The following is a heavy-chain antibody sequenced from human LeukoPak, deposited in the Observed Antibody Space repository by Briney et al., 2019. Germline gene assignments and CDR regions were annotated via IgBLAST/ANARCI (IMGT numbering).Heavy chain of an antibody. V-gene: IGHV4-31*03. CDR3: ARSVRDFGRATALGGAFDI. CDR2: IYYSGST. J-gene: IGHJ3*02. D-gene: IGHD3-16*01. CDR1: GGSISSGGYY. Sequence: SETLSLTCTVSGGSISSGGYYWSWIRQHPGKGLEWIGYIYYSGSTYYNPSLKSRVTISVDTSKNQFSLKLSSVTAADTAVYYCARSVRDFGRATALGGAFDIWGQGTMVTVSS.